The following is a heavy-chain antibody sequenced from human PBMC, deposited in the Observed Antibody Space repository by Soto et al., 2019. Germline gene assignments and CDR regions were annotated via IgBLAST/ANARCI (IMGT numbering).Heavy chain of an antibody. CDR1: GFTFSSYS. CDR3: ARRQPVLRFLEWLSSSIDY. CDR2: ISSSSSTI. J-gene: IGHJ4*02. D-gene: IGHD3-3*01. Sequence: GGSLRLSCAASGFTFSSYSMNWVRQAPGKGLEWVSYISSSSSTIYYADSVKGRFTISRDNAKNSLYLQMNSLRDEDTAVYYCARRQPVLRFLEWLSSSIDYWGQGTLVTVSS. V-gene: IGHV3-48*02.